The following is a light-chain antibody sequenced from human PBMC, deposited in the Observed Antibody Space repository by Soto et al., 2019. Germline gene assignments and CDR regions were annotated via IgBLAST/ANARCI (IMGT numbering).Light chain of an antibody. J-gene: IGKJ2*01. V-gene: IGKV3-15*01. CDR1: QIVSSN. CDR2: GAS. Sequence: EIVMTQSPATLSVSPGERATLSCRASQIVSSNLAWYQQKPGQAPRLLIYGASTRATGIPARFSGSGSGTEFTLTISSLQSEHFAVYYCQQYNTWPFTFGQGTKLDIK. CDR3: QQYNTWPFT.